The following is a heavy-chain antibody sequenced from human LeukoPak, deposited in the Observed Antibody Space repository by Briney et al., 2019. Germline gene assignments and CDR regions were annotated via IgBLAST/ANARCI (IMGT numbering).Heavy chain of an antibody. CDR1: GFTFSSYS. Sequence: PGGSLRLSCAASGFTFSSYSMNWVRQAPGKGLEWVSAISGSGGSTSYADSVKGRFTISRDISKNTLYLQMNSRRAEDTAVYYCAKDRWAEEDAFDIWGQGKMVTVSS. CDR3: AKDRWAEEDAFDI. CDR2: ISGSGGST. V-gene: IGHV3-23*01. J-gene: IGHJ3*02. D-gene: IGHD6-13*01.